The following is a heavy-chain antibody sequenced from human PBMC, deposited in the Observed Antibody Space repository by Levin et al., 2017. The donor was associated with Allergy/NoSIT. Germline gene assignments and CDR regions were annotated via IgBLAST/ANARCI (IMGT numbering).Heavy chain of an antibody. V-gene: IGHV1-18*01. CDR2: ISAYNGNT. CDR1: GYTFTSYG. J-gene: IGHJ4*02. CDR3: AGGALDYGDFIRIDY. D-gene: IGHD4-17*01. Sequence: GESLKISCKASGYTFTSYGISWVRQAPGQGLEWMGWISAYNGNTNYAQKLQGRVTMTTDTSTSTAYMELRSLRSDDTAVYYCAGGALDYGDFIRIDYWGQGTLVTVSS.